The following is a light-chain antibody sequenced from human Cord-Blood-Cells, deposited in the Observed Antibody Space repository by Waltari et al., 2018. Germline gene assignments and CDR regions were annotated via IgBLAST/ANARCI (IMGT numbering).Light chain of an antibody. Sequence: SSELTQDPAVSVALGQTDSNTCQGDSPRSYYASWYQQKTGQAPVLVIYGKNNRPSGFADRFSGSSSGDKASLTITGAQAEDEADYYCNSRDSSGNHWVFGGGTKLTVL. J-gene: IGLJ3*02. CDR2: GKN. V-gene: IGLV3-19*01. CDR3: NSRDSSGNHWV. CDR1: SPRSYY.